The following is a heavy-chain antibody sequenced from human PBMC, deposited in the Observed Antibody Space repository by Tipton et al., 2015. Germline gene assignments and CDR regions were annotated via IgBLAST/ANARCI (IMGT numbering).Heavy chain of an antibody. CDR2: LFYNGNT. CDR3: ARGDDILAYLYFDL. D-gene: IGHD3-9*01. J-gene: IGHJ2*01. CDR1: GVSVSITNLY. Sequence: LRLSCTVSGVSVSITNLYWTWIRQSPGKGLEWIGHLFYNGNTNYNPSLESRFIISEDTSKNQFSLTVFSVTAADTAVYYCARGDDILAYLYFDLWGRGTLVSVSS. V-gene: IGHV4-61*01.